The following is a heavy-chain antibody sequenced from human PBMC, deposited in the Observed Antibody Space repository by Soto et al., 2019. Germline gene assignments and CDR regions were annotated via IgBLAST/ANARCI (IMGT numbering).Heavy chain of an antibody. CDR1: GGSISSGSYY. Sequence: PSETLSLTCTLSGGSISSGSYYWGWIRQPPGKGLEWIGNVYYSGSTYYNPSLKSRVTISVDTSKNQFSLKLNSVTAADTAVYYCARHRRARFGELHLGFDPWGQGTLVTVSS. J-gene: IGHJ5*02. D-gene: IGHD3-10*01. CDR3: ARHRRARFGELHLGFDP. V-gene: IGHV4-39*01. CDR2: VYYSGST.